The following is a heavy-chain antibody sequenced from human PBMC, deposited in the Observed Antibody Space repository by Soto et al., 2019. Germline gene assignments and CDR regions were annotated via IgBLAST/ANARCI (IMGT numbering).Heavy chain of an antibody. J-gene: IGHJ6*03. D-gene: IGHD3-16*01. CDR2: IYYSGST. CDR3: ARAYWGPSYNYYYMDV. CDR1: GGSICSYY. V-gene: IGHV4-59*01. Sequence: PSETLSLTCTVSGGSICSYYWSWIRQPPGKGLEWIGYIYYSGSTNYNPSLKSRVTISVDTSKNQFSLKLSSVTAADTAVYYCARAYWGPSYNYYYMDVWGKGTTVTVS.